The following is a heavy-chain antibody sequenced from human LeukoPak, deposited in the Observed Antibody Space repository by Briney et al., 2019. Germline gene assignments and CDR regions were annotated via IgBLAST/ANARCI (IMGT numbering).Heavy chain of an antibody. CDR1: GFTFSSDA. V-gene: IGHV3-33*01. CDR3: ARALRREYEMAPSFHY. D-gene: IGHD5-24*01. Sequence: HPGGSLRLSCAASGFTFSSDAIHWVRQAPGKGLEWVAVIWYDGSNKYYADSVKGRFTISRDNSKNTLYLQKNSLRAEDTAVYYCARALRREYEMAPSFHYWGQGTLVTVSS. J-gene: IGHJ4*02. CDR2: IWYDGSNK.